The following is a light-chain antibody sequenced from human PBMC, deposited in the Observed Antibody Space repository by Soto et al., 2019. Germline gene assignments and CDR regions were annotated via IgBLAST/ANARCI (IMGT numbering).Light chain of an antibody. CDR1: QGIRND. CDR2: PAS. CDR3: LQDYNFPLT. Sequence: AIQVTQSPSSLSASVGDRVTITCRASQGIRNDLGWYQQKPGKAPNLLIYPASSLQSGVPSRFSGSGSGTDFTLTISSLQPEDFATYYCLQDYNFPLTFCQGTKLEIK. J-gene: IGKJ2*01. V-gene: IGKV1-6*02.